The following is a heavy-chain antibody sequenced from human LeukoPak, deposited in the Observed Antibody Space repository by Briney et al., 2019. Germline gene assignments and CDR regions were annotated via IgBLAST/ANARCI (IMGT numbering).Heavy chain of an antibody. CDR2: IYYSGST. CDR3: ARPPPPYSSSWDYYFDY. Sequence: SETLSLTCTVSGGSISSYYWSWIRQPPGKGLEWIGYIYYSGSTNYNPSLKSRVTISVDTSKNQFSLKRSPVTVADPAGNFWARPPPPYSSSWDYYFDYWGQGTLVTVSS. CDR1: GGSISSYY. J-gene: IGHJ4*02. V-gene: IGHV4-59*01. D-gene: IGHD6-13*01.